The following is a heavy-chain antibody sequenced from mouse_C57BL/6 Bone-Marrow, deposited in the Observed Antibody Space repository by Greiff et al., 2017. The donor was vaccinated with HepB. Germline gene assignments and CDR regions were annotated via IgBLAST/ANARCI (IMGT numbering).Heavy chain of an antibody. J-gene: IGHJ1*03. D-gene: IGHD4-1*01. Sequence: VHLVESGAELVKPGASVKISCKASGYAFSSYWMNWVKQRPGKGLEWIGQIYPGDGDTNYNGKFKGKATLTADKSSSTAYMQLSSLTSEDSAVYFCARTDWDWYFDVWGTGTTVTVSS. CDR2: IYPGDGDT. CDR3: ARTDWDWYFDV. V-gene: IGHV1-80*01. CDR1: GYAFSSYW.